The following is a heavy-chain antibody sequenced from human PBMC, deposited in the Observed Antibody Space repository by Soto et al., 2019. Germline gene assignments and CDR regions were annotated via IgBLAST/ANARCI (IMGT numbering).Heavy chain of an antibody. J-gene: IGHJ1*01. CDR2: MNPNSGNT. CDR3: ARGVVTPNLGRGGRSS. D-gene: IGHD2-15*01. CDR1: GYTFTSYD. V-gene: IGHV1-8*01. Sequence: QVQLVQSGAEVKKPGASVKVSCKASGYTFTSYDINWVRQATGQGLEWMGWMNPNSGNTGYAQKFQGRVTTTRNTHISTDYMELSSLRAEGTAVYYWARGVVTPNLGRGGRSSWGQGPLVTVS.